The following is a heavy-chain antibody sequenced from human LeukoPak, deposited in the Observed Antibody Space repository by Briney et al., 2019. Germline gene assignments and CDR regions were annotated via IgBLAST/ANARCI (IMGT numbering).Heavy chain of an antibody. Sequence: PSETLSLTCALSGYSISSGYYWGWIRQPPGKGLEWIGSIHHSGSTYSNSSLKSRVTISVDTSKNQFSLNLNSVAAADTAVYYCVRVSGGYDTKYYFDCWGQGTLVTVSP. CDR1: GYSISSGYY. CDR3: VRVSGGYDTKYYFDC. CDR2: IHHSGST. J-gene: IGHJ4*02. D-gene: IGHD1-26*01. V-gene: IGHV4-38-2*01.